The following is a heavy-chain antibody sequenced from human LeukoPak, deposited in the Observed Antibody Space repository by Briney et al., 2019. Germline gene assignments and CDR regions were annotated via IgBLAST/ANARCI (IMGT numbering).Heavy chain of an antibody. CDR2: ISSSSGYI. D-gene: IGHD2-2*01. CDR3: ARNQRGRGDDY. V-gene: IGHV3-21*01. CDR1: GFTFSSYS. Sequence: GGSLRLSCAASGFTFSSYSMNWVRQAPGKGLEWVSSISSSSGYIYYADSVKGRFTISRDNAKNSLYLQINSLRAEDTAVYYCARNQRGRGDDYWGQGTLVTVSS. J-gene: IGHJ4*02.